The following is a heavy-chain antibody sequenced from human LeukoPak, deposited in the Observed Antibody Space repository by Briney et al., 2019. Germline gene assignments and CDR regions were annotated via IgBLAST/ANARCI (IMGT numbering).Heavy chain of an antibody. CDR1: GFPLTTYW. CDR3: AKDPGDKDIDRWFDP. D-gene: IGHD7-27*01. V-gene: IGHV3-7*03. CDR2: INEDGYEK. J-gene: IGHJ5*02. Sequence: GGSLRLSCAATGFPLTTYWMSWVRQAPGKGLEWVANINEDGYEKYYVGSVKGRFTISRDNAKNSLYLHMSGLRVEDTAVYYCAKDPGDKDIDRWFDPWGQGTLVTVSS.